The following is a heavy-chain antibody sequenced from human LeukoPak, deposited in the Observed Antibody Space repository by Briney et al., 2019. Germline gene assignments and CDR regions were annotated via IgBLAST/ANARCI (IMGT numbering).Heavy chain of an antibody. J-gene: IGHJ4*02. CDR2: ISGSGGSK. Sequence: QTGGSLRLSCAASGFTFSNYAMSWVRQAPGKGLEWVSGISGSGGSKYYADSVKGRLTVSRDNSKNTLYLQMNSLRAEDTAVYYCAMGGYSRTLGYWGQGTLVTVSS. CDR1: GFTFSNYA. D-gene: IGHD4-11*01. V-gene: IGHV3-23*01. CDR3: AMGGYSRTLGY.